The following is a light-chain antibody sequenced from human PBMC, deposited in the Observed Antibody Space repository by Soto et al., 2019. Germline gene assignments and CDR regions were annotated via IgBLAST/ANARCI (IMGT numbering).Light chain of an antibody. V-gene: IGLV4-69*01. CDR1: SGHSSYA. Sequence: QSVLTQSPSASASLGASVKLTCTLSSGHSSYAIAWHQQQPEKGPRSLMKLDSDGSHTKGDAIPDRFSGSSSGAERYLTISSRQSEDEADYYCQTGGTGIHVVFGGGTKLTVL. CDR3: QTGGTGIHVV. CDR2: LDSDGSH. J-gene: IGLJ2*01.